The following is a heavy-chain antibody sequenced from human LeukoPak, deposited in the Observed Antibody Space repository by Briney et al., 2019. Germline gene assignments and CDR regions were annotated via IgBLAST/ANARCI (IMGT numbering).Heavy chain of an antibody. CDR3: ARSELVGYSGYDLDY. D-gene: IGHD5-12*01. Sequence: GGSLRLSCVVSGFSLSDYSMSWVRQAPGKGLEWISYISSRGTAMYYADSVKGRFSISRDNAKNSLYLHMNSLRAEDTAVYYCARSELVGYSGYDLDYWGQGTLVTVSS. J-gene: IGHJ4*02. CDR2: ISSRGTAM. V-gene: IGHV3-11*01. CDR1: GFSLSDYS.